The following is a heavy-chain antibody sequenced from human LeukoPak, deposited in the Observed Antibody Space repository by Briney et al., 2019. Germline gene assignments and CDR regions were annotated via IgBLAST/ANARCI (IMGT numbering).Heavy chain of an antibody. V-gene: IGHV4-39*07. D-gene: IGHD3-22*01. CDR2: IYYSGST. J-gene: IGHJ3*02. CDR3: ATSYDSSGYSFAFDI. Sequence: PSETLSLTCTVSGGSISSSSYYWGWIRQPPGKGLEWIGSIYYSGSTYYNPSLKSRVTISVDTSKNQFSLKLSSVTAADTAVYYCATSYDSSGYSFAFDIWGRGTMVTVSS. CDR1: GGSISSSSYY.